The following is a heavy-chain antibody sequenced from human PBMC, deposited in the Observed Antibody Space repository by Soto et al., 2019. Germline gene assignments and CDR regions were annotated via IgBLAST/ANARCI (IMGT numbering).Heavy chain of an antibody. Sequence: PSETLSLTCTVSGGSISSYYWSWIRQPPGKGLEWIGYIYYSGSTNYNPSLKSRVTISVDTSKNQFSLKLSSVTAADTAVYYCARVISYDSSGYYLYYFDYWGQGTLVTVS. D-gene: IGHD3-22*01. J-gene: IGHJ4*02. CDR2: IYYSGST. CDR1: GGSISSYY. V-gene: IGHV4-59*01. CDR3: ARVISYDSSGYYLYYFDY.